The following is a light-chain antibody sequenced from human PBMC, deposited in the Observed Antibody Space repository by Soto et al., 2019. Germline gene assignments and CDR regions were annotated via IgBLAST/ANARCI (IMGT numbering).Light chain of an antibody. CDR2: DAV. CDR3: QQYNNWPRT. V-gene: IGKV3D-15*01. J-gene: IGKJ5*01. CDR1: RPVVRQ. Sequence: PDARSVSPGERVSLSCRASRPVVRQYIAWYHQKPGQAPRLLIHDAVSRATGIPDRFSGSGYGTEFTLTISSLQSEDFAVYYCQQYNNWPRTSGQGTRLAIK.